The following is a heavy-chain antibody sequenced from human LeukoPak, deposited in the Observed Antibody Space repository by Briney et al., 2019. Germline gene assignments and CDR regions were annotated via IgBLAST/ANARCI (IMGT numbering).Heavy chain of an antibody. J-gene: IGHJ4*02. CDR2: INHSGST. CDR3: ARGGQYWGHDFWSGYLDY. Sequence: SETLSLTCAVYGGSFSGYYWSWIRQPPGKGLEWIGEINHSGSTNYNPSLKSRVTISVDTSKNQFSLKLSSVTAADTAVYYCARGGQYWGHDFWSGYLDYWGQGTLVTVSS. D-gene: IGHD3-3*01. CDR1: GGSFSGYY. V-gene: IGHV4-34*01.